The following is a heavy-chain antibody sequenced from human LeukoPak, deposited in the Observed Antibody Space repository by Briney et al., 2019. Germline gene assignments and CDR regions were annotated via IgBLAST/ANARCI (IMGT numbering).Heavy chain of an antibody. CDR1: GFTFSSYA. CDR3: AKDSGYSYGPLDY. J-gene: IGHJ4*02. D-gene: IGHD5-18*01. V-gene: IGHV3-23*01. CDR2: ISGSGGST. Sequence: GGSLRLSCAASGFTFSSYAMSWVRQAPGKGLEWVSAISGSGGSTYYADSVKGRFTISRDNSKNTLYLQMNSLRADDTAVYYCAKDSGYSYGPLDYWGQGTLVTVSS.